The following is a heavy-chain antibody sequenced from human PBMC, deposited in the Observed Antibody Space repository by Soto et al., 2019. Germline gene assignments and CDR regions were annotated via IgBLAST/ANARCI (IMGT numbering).Heavy chain of an antibody. Sequence: ASVKVTCKASGDVFRSYGINWVRQAPGRGLEWMGGIIPRSGRPNYAQKFQGRVAITADESKDTVYMELSRLRSEDTAVYFCARVRCSNVLCHTADYGMDVWGQGTTVTVSS. CDR2: IIPRSGRP. J-gene: IGHJ6*02. CDR3: ARVRCSNVLCHTADYGMDV. CDR1: GDVFRSYG. V-gene: IGHV1-69*13. D-gene: IGHD2-8*01.